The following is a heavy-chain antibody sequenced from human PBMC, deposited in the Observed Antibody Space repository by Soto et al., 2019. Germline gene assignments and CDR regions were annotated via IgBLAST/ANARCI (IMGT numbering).Heavy chain of an antibody. Sequence: GGALRLSCEASGLTFRRDGMTWFRQDPGKELEWVAIISYDGSNKYYADSVKGRFTISRDNSKNTLYLQMNSLRAEDTAVYYCAKDLGAKTYGMDVWGQGTTVTVSS. V-gene: IGHV3-30*18. CDR2: ISYDGSNK. J-gene: IGHJ6*02. D-gene: IGHD3-10*01. CDR3: AKDLGAKTYGMDV. CDR1: GLTFRRDG.